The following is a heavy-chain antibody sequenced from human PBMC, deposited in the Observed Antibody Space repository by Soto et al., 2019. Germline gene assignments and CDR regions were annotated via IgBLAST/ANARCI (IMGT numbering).Heavy chain of an antibody. CDR2: LNGGNGNI. CDR3: ARGNVRGGCLDY. CDR1: GYTFSTYA. J-gene: IGHJ4*02. V-gene: IGHV1-3*05. Sequence: QVQLVQSGAEERKPGASVKVSCKASGYTFSTYAMHWMRRAPGQSLEWMGWLNGGNGNIKYSQKLEGRVTITTDTASSTAYMELNMLRSEDTAVYYCARGNVRGGCLDYWGQGTLVSVSS. D-gene: IGHD3-10*01.